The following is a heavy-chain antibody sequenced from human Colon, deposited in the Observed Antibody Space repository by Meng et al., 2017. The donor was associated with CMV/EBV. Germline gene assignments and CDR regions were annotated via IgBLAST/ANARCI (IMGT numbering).Heavy chain of an antibody. V-gene: IGHV4-59*01. CDR1: GGSISSYY. D-gene: IGHD2-15*01. Sequence: GSLRLSGTVSGGSISSYYWTGIRQPPGKGREGIGFIYDSGSTNYNPSLKSRVTISLDSSKNQFSLKLNSVTAADTAVYYCAREGRRGTSLPPYFHYYGVDVWGQGTTVTVSS. CDR3: AREGRRGTSLPPYFHYYGVDV. CDR2: IYDSGST. J-gene: IGHJ6*02.